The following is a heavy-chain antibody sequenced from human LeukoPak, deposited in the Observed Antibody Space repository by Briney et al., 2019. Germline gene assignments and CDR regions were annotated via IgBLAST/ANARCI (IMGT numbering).Heavy chain of an antibody. CDR1: GGSISSSSYY. CDR3: ARSLEWLVDDAFDI. CDR2: INHSGST. V-gene: IGHV4-39*07. J-gene: IGHJ3*02. D-gene: IGHD3-3*01. Sequence: SETLSLTCTVSGGSISSSSYYWSWIRQPPGKGLEWIGEINHSGSTNYNPSLKSRVTISVDTSKNQFSLKLSSVTAADTAVYYCARSLEWLVDDAFDIWGQGTMVTVSS.